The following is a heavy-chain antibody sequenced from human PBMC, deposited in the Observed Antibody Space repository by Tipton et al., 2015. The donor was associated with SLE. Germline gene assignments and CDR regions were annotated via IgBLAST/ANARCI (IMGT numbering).Heavy chain of an antibody. CDR2: IYNSGTT. J-gene: IGHJ6*03. CDR1: GDSISSGGYC. D-gene: IGHD3-3*01. CDR3: ARDLYDFWSGYTSSGAMDV. Sequence: TLSLTCAVSGDSISSGGYCWTWIRQPPGKGLEWIAYIYNSGTTNYNPSFKSRVTISIDKSKNQFSLKMNSVTAADTAVYYCARDLYDFWSGYTSSGAMDVWGKGTTVTVSS. V-gene: IGHV4-30-2*01.